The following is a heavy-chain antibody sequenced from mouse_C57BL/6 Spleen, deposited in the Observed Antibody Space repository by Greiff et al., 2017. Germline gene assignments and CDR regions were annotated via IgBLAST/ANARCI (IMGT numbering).Heavy chain of an antibody. Sequence: VQLQQPGAELVMPGASVKLSCKASGYTFTSYWMHWVKQRPGQGLEWIGEIDPSDSYTNYNQKFKGKSTSTVDKTSSTAYMQLSSLTSEDSAVYYCASNSSGYRFAYWGQGTLVTVSA. J-gene: IGHJ3*01. CDR3: ASNSSGYRFAY. V-gene: IGHV1-69*01. CDR1: GYTFTSYW. D-gene: IGHD3-1*01. CDR2: IDPSDSYT.